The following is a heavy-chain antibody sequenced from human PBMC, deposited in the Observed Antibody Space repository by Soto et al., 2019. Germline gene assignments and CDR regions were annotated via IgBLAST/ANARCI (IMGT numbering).Heavy chain of an antibody. CDR1: GGSISSGDYY. V-gene: IGHV4-31*03. J-gene: IGHJ5*02. CDR2: IYYSGST. Sequence: QVQLQESGPGLVKPSQTLSLTCTVSGGSISSGDYYWSWIRQHPGKGLEWIGYIYYSGSTYYNPSLESRVTISVDTSKNQFSLKLSSVTAAAAAVYYCARWWSGSRQGCDPWGQGTRVTVSS. D-gene: IGHD3-3*01. CDR3: ARWWSGSRQGCDP.